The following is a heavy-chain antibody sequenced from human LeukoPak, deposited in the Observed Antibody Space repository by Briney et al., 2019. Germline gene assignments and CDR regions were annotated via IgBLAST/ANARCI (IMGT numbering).Heavy chain of an antibody. Sequence: SQTLSLTCTVSGASISSDTYFWSWIRQPAGKGLEWIGRISSTGRTDYNPSLTSRVTISVDTSKNQFSLKLSSVTAADTALYFCARDDTYFYDSSGHGFDFWGQGTLVTVSS. J-gene: IGHJ4*02. CDR2: ISSTGRT. D-gene: IGHD3-22*01. CDR1: GASISSDTYF. V-gene: IGHV4-61*02. CDR3: ARDDTYFYDSSGHGFDF.